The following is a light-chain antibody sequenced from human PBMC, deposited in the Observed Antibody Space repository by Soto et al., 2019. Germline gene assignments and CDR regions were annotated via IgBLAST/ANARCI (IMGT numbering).Light chain of an antibody. CDR1: SSDVGSYNL. CDR2: EVS. J-gene: IGLJ2*01. Sequence: QSLLTQPASVSGSPGQSITISCTGTSSDVGSYNLVSWYQQHPGKAPKLMIYEVSKRPSGVSNRFSGSKSGNTASLTISGLQAEDEADYHCCSYAGSSNFVVFGGGTQLTVL. CDR3: CSYAGSSNFVV. V-gene: IGLV2-23*02.